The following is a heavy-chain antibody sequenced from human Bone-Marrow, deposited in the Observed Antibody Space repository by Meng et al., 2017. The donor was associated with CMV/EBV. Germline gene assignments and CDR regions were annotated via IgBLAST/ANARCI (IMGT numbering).Heavy chain of an antibody. CDR3: ARSVLRFLEWGLCFDY. Sequence: GESLKISCAASGFTFSSYSMNWVRQAPGKGLEWVSSISSRSNYIYYADSVKGRFTISRDNAKNSLYLQMNSLRAEDTAVYYCARSVLRFLEWGLCFDYWGQGTLVTVSS. D-gene: IGHD3-3*01. J-gene: IGHJ4*02. V-gene: IGHV3-21*04. CDR1: GFTFSSYS. CDR2: ISSRSNYI.